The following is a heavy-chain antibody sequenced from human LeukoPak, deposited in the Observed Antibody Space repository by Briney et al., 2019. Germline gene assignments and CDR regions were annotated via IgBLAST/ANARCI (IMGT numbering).Heavy chain of an antibody. D-gene: IGHD6-19*01. J-gene: IGHJ4*02. CDR2: LHHTGAT. CDR1: GGSITSHY. Sequence: SETLSLTCTVSGGSITSHYWNWIRQPAGKGLEWIGRLHHTGATNYNPSLMTRLSMSVDTSKNQFSLMLTSVTAADTAVYYCATKKYGYSSGWYPFDYWGQGTLVTVSS. V-gene: IGHV4-4*07. CDR3: ATKKYGYSSGWYPFDY.